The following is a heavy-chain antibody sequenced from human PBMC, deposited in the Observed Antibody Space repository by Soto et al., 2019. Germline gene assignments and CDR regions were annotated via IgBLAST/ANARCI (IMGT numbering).Heavy chain of an antibody. J-gene: IGHJ5*02. CDR2: IKSDGSIT. V-gene: IGHV3-74*01. Sequence: GGSLRLSCAASGFTFSGYWMHWVRQAPGKGLVWVSHIKSDGSITGYADSVKGRFTISRDNTKNTLYLQMNSLRVEDTAVYYCARGGTILSNWFDPWGQGTQVTVSS. CDR1: GFTFSGYW. D-gene: IGHD3-16*01. CDR3: ARGGTILSNWFDP.